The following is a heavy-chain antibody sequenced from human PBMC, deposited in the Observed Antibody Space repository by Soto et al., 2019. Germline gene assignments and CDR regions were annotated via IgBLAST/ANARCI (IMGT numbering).Heavy chain of an antibody. CDR2: ISVTPGIT. CDR1: GFTMSTYS. J-gene: IGHJ4*02. Sequence: ELQLFASGGGLVQPGGTLRLSCTASGFTMSTYSVTWVRQAPGKGLEWVSGISVTPGITFYPDSVAGLFTISRDSSDTAVYLQMISLRAEDTAMYFSAKWSAYGDLRGQGTLVTVSS. V-gene: IGHV3-23*01. CDR3: AKWSAYGDL. D-gene: IGHD4-17*01.